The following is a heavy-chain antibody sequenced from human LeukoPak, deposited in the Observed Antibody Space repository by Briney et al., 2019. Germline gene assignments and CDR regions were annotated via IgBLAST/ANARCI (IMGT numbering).Heavy chain of an antibody. D-gene: IGHD4-23*01. CDR3: ARERTTVVTLDYYYGMDV. V-gene: IGHV1-2*02. CDR2: INPNSGGT. J-gene: IGHJ6*02. CDR1: GYSFTGYY. Sequence: ASVKVSCKASGYSFTGYYIHWVRQAPGQGLEWMGWINPNSGGTKYAQKFQGRLTMTRDTSISTANMELSRLRSDDTAVYFCARERTTVVTLDYYYGMDVWGQGTTVTVSS.